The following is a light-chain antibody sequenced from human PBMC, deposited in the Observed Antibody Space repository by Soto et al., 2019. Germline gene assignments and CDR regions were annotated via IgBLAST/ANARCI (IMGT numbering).Light chain of an antibody. Sequence: IVLTQSPATLSLSPGERATLSCRASPTVTNYLAWYQQRPGQAPRLLIYGAFNRATGIPARFSGSGSGTDFTLTISSLAPEDSAVYYCQQRNVWPPVTFGQGTRLEIK. CDR3: QQRNVWPPVT. CDR2: GAF. CDR1: PTVTNY. J-gene: IGKJ5*01. V-gene: IGKV3-11*01.